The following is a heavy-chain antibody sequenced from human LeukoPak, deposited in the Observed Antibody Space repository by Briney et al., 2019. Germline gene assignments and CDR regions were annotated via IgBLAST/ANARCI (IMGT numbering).Heavy chain of an antibody. J-gene: IGHJ5*02. CDR2: IIPIFGTA. CDR3: ARVGDYYDSSGYYGGWFDP. CDR1: GGTFSSYA. D-gene: IGHD3-22*01. V-gene: IGHV1-69*13. Sequence: GASVTVSFTASGGTFSSYAISWVRQAPGQGLEWMGGIIPIFGTANYAQKFQGRVTITADESTSTAYMELSSLRSEDTAVYYCARVGDYYDSSGYYGGWFDPWGQGTLVTVSS.